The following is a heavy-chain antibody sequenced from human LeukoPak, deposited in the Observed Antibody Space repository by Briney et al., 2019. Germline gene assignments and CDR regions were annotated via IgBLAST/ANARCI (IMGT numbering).Heavy chain of an antibody. CDR1: GFTVSKNY. CDR3: ARDRRNHYDSSGFDY. Sequence: GGSLRLSCTASGFTVSKNYMSWVRRAPGKGLEWVSVLYSEGSTYYTDSAKARFTISRGNSKNTLYLQMNSLRAEDTAVYYCARDRRNHYDSSGFDYWGQGTLVTVSS. J-gene: IGHJ4*02. CDR2: LYSEGST. V-gene: IGHV3-66*01. D-gene: IGHD3-22*01.